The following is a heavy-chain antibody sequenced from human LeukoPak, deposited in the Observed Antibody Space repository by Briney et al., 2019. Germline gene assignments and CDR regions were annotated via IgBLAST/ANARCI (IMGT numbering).Heavy chain of an antibody. D-gene: IGHD5-12*01. CDR1: GYTFSLYA. Sequence: GASVKVSCKASGYTFSLYAIHWARQAPGQRLEWMGWINPANGNTRYSQEFQGRVTITRDTSASTVYMEMSSLRSDDMAVYYCARGPYSGYKGYYIDYWGQGILVTVSS. CDR2: INPANGNT. J-gene: IGHJ4*02. V-gene: IGHV1-3*03. CDR3: ARGPYSGYKGYYIDY.